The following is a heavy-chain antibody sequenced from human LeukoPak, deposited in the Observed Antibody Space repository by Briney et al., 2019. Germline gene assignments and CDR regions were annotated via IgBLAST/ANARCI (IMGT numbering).Heavy chain of an antibody. V-gene: IGHV4-4*07. CDR3: ARLAXXCSSTSCLQYYYXYXXX. CDR1: GGSISSYY. D-gene: IGHD2-2*01. CDR2: IYTSGST. J-gene: IGHJ6*03. Sequence: SETLSLTCTVSGGSISSYYWSWIRQPAGKGLEWIGRIYTSGSTNYNPSLKSRVTMSVDTSKNHFSLKLSSVTAADTAVYYCARLAXXCSSTSCLQYYYXYXXXWGXXXTXT.